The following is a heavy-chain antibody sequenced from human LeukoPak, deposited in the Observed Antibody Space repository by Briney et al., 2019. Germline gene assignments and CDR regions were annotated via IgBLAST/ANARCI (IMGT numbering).Heavy chain of an antibody. CDR3: AKGVANVRVTTGRGKWFGP. Sequence: ASVKVSCKASGYTFTGYYMHWVRQAPGQGLEWMGWINPNSGGTNYAQKFQGRVTMTRDTSISTAYMELSRLRSDDTAVYYCAKGVANVRVTTGRGKWFGPWGPGNLVTVSS. CDR2: INPNSGGT. V-gene: IGHV1-2*02. D-gene: IGHD1-14*01. CDR1: GYTFTGYY. J-gene: IGHJ5*02.